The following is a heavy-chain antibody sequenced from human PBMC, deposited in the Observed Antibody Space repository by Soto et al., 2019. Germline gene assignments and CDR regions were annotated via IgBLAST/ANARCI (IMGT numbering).Heavy chain of an antibody. V-gene: IGHV4-59*11. Sequence: SETLSLTCSVSGDSLRNHYWVWIRQPPGSRLEWLGHIFYSGDTSSYNPSLKSRVSMSVDTSKNQFSLELRSVSADDTAVYFCARVSYFRGFDWLFAFDSWGQGALVTVSS. CDR3: ARVSYFRGFDWLFAFDS. CDR1: GDSLRNHY. J-gene: IGHJ4*02. CDR2: IFYSGDT. D-gene: IGHD3-9*01.